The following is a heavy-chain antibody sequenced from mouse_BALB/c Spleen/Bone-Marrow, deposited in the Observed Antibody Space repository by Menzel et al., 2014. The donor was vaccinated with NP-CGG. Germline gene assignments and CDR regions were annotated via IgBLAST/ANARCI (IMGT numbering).Heavy chain of an antibody. Sequence: EVKVEESGGGLVQPGGSRKLSCAASGFTLSSFGVHWVRQAPEKGLEWVAYISSGSSTIYYADTVKGRFTISRDNPKNTLFLQMTSLRSEDTAMYYCARGKYGYDYWGQGTTLTVSS. CDR1: GFTLSSFG. D-gene: IGHD2-10*02. CDR3: ARGKYGYDY. J-gene: IGHJ2*01. CDR2: ISSGSSTI. V-gene: IGHV5-17*02.